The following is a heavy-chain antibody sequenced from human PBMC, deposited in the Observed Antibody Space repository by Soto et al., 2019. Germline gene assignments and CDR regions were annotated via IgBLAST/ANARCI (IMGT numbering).Heavy chain of an antibody. CDR3: ARDYVLCDGGRCYGVALDV. J-gene: IGHJ6*03. D-gene: IGHD2-15*01. Sequence: WSLRISCAASGLTVSSKYMSWVCKAPGKGLEWVSLIQSGGPTYYADAVKGRFTISRDTSENTLHLQMDSLRAEDTAVYYCARDYVLCDGGRCYGVALDVWGKWTTVTVS. V-gene: IGHV3-66*01. CDR2: IQSGGPT. CDR1: GLTVSSKY.